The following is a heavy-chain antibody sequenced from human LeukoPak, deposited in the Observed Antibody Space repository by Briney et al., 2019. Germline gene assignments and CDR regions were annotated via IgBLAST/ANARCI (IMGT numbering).Heavy chain of an antibody. J-gene: IGHJ4*02. Sequence: PGGSLRLSCAASGFTFSSYWMGWVRQAPGKGLEWVSVIYSGGSTYYADSVKGRFTISRDNSKNTLYLQMNSLRAEDTAVYYCARILDYFDYWGQGTLVTVSS. CDR2: IYSGGST. V-gene: IGHV3-66*01. D-gene: IGHD1-26*01. CDR3: ARILDYFDY. CDR1: GFTFSSYW.